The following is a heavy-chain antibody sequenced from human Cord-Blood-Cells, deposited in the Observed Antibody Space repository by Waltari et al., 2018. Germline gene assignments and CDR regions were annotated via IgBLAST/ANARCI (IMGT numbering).Heavy chain of an antibody. V-gene: IGHV4-39*01. CDR3: AVTVTNWFDP. CDR2: IYYSGST. J-gene: IGHJ5*02. D-gene: IGHD4-17*01. CDR1: GVSISSSSYY. Sequence: QLQLQESGPGLVKPSETLSLTCTVSGVSISSSSYYWGWFRQPPGKGLEWIGSIYYSGSTYDNPSLKSRVTISVDTSKNQFSLKLSSVTAADTAVYYCAVTVTNWFDPWGQGTLVTVSS.